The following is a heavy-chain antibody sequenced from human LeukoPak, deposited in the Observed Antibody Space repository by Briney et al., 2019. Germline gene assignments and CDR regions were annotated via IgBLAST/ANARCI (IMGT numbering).Heavy chain of an antibody. CDR3: AKGSGSYNGYGMDV. CDR1: GFTFSTYV. CDR2: ISGSGDST. D-gene: IGHD3-10*01. Sequence: GGSLRLSCAASGFTFSTYVMSWVRQAPGKGLERVSVISGSGDSTHYADSVKGRFTISRDNSKNTVYLQVNSLRAEDTAVYYCAKGSGSYNGYGMDVWGKGTTVTVSS. V-gene: IGHV3-23*01. J-gene: IGHJ6*04.